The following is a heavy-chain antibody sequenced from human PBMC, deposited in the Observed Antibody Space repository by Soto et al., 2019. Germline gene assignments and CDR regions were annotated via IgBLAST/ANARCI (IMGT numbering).Heavy chain of an antibody. D-gene: IGHD3-3*01. CDR1: GYTFTDYY. CDR2: VDPEDGET. Sequence: ASVKVSCKVSGYTFTDYYMHWVQQAPGKGLEWMGLVDPEDGETTYAEKFQERVTITRDMSTSTAYMELSSLRSEDTAVYYCTADHYVFWSGPAAYYYGMDVWGQGTTVTVSS. J-gene: IGHJ6*02. CDR3: TADHYVFWSGPAAYYYGMDV. V-gene: IGHV1-69-2*01.